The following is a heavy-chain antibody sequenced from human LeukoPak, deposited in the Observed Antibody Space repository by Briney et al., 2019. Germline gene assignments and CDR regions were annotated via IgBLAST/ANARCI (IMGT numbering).Heavy chain of an antibody. Sequence: GGSLRLSCKGSAVTIGDFAVTWFRQAPGKRLEWVGFVRTKTHGGAPETAASVKGRFNVSRDDSEGIAYLQMTSLRAEDTAMYYCARVNFREYRGYTWFEPWGQGTLVTVSS. CDR3: ARVNFREYRGYTWFEP. V-gene: IGHV3-49*03. D-gene: IGHD2/OR15-2a*01. CDR2: VRTKTHGGAP. J-gene: IGHJ5*02. CDR1: AVTIGDFA.